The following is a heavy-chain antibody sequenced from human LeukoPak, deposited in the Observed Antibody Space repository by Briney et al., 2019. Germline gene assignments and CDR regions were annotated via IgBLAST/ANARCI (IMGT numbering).Heavy chain of an antibody. CDR2: IIPIFGTA. CDR3: AREYDFWSGYPLVPFDY. CDR1: GCTFSSYA. D-gene: IGHD3-3*01. Sequence: GASVKVSCKASGCTFSSYAISWVRQAPGQGLEWMGGIIPIFGTANYAQKFQGRVTITADESTSTAYMELSSLRSEDTAVYYCAREYDFWSGYPLVPFDYWGQGTLVTVSS. J-gene: IGHJ4*02. V-gene: IGHV1-69*01.